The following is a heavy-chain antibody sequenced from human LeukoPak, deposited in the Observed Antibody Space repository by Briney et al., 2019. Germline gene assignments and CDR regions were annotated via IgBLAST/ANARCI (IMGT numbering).Heavy chain of an antibody. J-gene: IGHJ6*02. CDR3: AREWYITGTTDGMDV. CDR2: ISAYNGNT. D-gene: IGHD1-14*01. Sequence: ATVKVSCKASGYTFTSYGISWVRQAPGQGLEWMGWISAYNGNTNYAQKLQGRVTMTTDTSTSIAYMELRSLRSDDTAVYYCAREWYITGTTDGMDVWGQGTTVTVSS. CDR1: GYTFTSYG. V-gene: IGHV1-18*01.